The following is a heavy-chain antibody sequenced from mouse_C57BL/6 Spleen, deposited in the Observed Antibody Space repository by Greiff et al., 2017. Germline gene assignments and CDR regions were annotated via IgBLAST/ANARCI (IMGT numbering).Heavy chain of an antibody. CDR2: ISDGGSYT. CDR3: ARDRGDY. Sequence: EVKLVESGGGLVKPGGSLKLSCAASGFTFSSYAMSWVRQTPEKRLEWVATISDGGSYTYYPDNVKGRFTISRDNAKTNLYLQMSHLKSDDTAMYYCARDRGDYWGQGASVTVSS. V-gene: IGHV5-4*01. J-gene: IGHJ4*01. CDR1: GFTFSSYA.